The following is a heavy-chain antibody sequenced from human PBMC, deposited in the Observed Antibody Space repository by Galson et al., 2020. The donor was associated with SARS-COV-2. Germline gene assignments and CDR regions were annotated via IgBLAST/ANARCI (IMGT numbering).Heavy chain of an antibody. CDR3: ARDPTGGNGYFDY. J-gene: IGHJ4*02. D-gene: IGHD3-16*01. Sequence: GGSLRLSCAASVFTFSNYGMHWVRQAPGKGLELVAVIWYDGINKYYRDPVKGRFTISRDNSKNTLYLQMNSLRAEDTAVYYCARDPTGGNGYFDYWGQGTLVTVSS. V-gene: IGHV3-33*01. CDR2: IWYDGINK. CDR1: VFTFSNYG.